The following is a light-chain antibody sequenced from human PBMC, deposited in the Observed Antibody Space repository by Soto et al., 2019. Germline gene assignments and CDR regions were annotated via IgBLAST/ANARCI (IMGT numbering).Light chain of an antibody. CDR3: QQYGSSPLT. J-gene: IGKJ4*01. CDR1: QTVSSSY. Sequence: EIVLTQPPGTQSLSPGERATLSCRASQTVSSSYLAWYQQKPGQAPRLLIYGASSRATGIPDRISGSGSGTDFTLTISRLEPEDFAVYFCQQYGSSPLTFGGGTKVEIK. V-gene: IGKV3-20*01. CDR2: GAS.